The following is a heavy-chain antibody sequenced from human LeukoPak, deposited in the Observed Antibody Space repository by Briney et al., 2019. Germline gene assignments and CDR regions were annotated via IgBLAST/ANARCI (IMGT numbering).Heavy chain of an antibody. V-gene: IGHV1-69*05. CDR1: GGTFSSYT. Sequence: WASVKVSCKASGGTFSSYTISWVRQAPGQGLEWMGRIIPIFGTANYAQKFQGRVTITTDESTSTAYMELSSLRSEDTAVYYCARGYSERGWHPANWFDPWGQGTLVTVSS. D-gene: IGHD1-26*01. CDR2: IIPIFGTA. CDR3: ARGYSERGWHPANWFDP. J-gene: IGHJ5*02.